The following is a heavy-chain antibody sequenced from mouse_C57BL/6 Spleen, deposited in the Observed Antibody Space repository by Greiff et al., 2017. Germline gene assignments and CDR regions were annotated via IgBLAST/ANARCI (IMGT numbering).Heavy chain of an antibody. V-gene: IGHV5-17*01. CDR1: GFTFSDYG. J-gene: IGHJ1*03. D-gene: IGHD1-1*01. CDR2: ISSGSSTI. CDR3: ARQRSLSWYFDV. Sequence: EVMLVESGGGLVKPGGSLKLSCAASGFTFSDYGMHWVRQAPEKGLEWVAYISSGSSTIYYADTVKGRFTISRDNAKNTLFLQMTSLRSEDTAMYYCARQRSLSWYFDVWGTGTTVTVSS.